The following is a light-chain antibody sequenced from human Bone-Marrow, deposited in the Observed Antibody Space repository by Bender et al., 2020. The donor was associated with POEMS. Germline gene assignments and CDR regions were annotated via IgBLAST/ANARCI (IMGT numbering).Light chain of an antibody. J-gene: IGLJ2*01. V-gene: IGLV1-40*01. CDR2: HNS. CDR1: GSNIGGYP. CDR3: QSYDSSLSGSV. Sequence: QSALTQPASVSGSPGQRVTISCSGSGSNIGGYPVNWYQQLPGTAPKLLIFHNSNRPSGVPDRFSGSKSGTSASLAITGLQAEDEADYYCQSYDSSLSGSVFGGGTKLTVL.